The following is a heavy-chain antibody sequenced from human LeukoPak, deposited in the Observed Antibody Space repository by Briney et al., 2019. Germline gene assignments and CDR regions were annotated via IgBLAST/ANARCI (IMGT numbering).Heavy chain of an antibody. J-gene: IGHJ6*03. D-gene: IGHD3-3*01. V-gene: IGHV4-61*02. Sequence: SETLSLTCTVSGDSISSGYYWGWIRQPAGKGLEWIGRIYTSGSTNYNPSLKSRVTISVDTSKNQFSLKLSSVTAADTAVYYCARGVVIGPDYYCYYMDVWGKGTTVTVSS. CDR3: ARGVVIGPDYYCYYMDV. CDR1: GDSISSGYY. CDR2: IYTSGST.